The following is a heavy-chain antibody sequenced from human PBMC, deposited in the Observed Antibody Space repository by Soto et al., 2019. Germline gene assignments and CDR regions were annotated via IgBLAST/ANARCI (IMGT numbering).Heavy chain of an antibody. J-gene: IGHJ2*01. Sequence: EVQLVESGGGLVQPGGSLRLSCAGSGFVFSSYWMHWVRQVPGKGLVWVSRITNDGSSTTYADSVNGRFTISRDNAKNTLYLQMNSLGAEDTAVYYCARGMQGSRYFDLWGRGTQVTVSS. CDR2: ITNDGSST. V-gene: IGHV3-74*01. CDR1: GFVFSSYW. CDR3: ARGMQGSRYFDL.